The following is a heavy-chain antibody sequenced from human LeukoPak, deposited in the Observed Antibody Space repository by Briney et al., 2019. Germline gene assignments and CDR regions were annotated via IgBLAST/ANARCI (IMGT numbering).Heavy chain of an antibody. V-gene: IGHV1-69*13. J-gene: IGHJ5*02. D-gene: IGHD5-18*01. CDR3: ARDRIQTREPALYWFDP. CDR1: GGTFSSYA. CDR2: IIPIFGTA. Sequence: SVKVSCKASGGTFSSYAISWVRQAPGQGLEWMGGIIPIFGTANYAQKFQGRVTITADESTSTAYMELRSLRSDDTAVYYCARDRIQTREPALYWFDPWGQGTLVTVSS.